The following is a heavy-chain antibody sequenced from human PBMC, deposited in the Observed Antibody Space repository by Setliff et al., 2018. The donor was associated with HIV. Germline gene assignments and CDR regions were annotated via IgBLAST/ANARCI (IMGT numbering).Heavy chain of an antibody. CDR2: INHSGSV. CDR1: GRAFTGYF. CDR3: AAKPMIRGKPFDS. J-gene: IGHJ5*01. Sequence: LSLTCAVYGRAFTGYFWTWIRHFPGKGLEWIGEINHSGSVNYNPSLKSRVNISVDMSKNQVSLKVTSVNVADTATYFCAAKPMIRGKPFDSWGQGTLVTAPQ. D-gene: IGHD3-10*01. V-gene: IGHV4-34*01.